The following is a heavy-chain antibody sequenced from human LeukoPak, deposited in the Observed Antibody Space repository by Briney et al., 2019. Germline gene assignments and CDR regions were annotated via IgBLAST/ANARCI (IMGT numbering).Heavy chain of an antibody. V-gene: IGHV4-30-2*01. CDR1: GGSISSGGSS. D-gene: IGHD3-22*01. J-gene: IGHJ4*02. CDR3: ARGGFGDSSGLVDY. CDR2: IYHSGST. Sequence: SQTLSLTCAVSGGSISSGGSSWSWIRQPPGKGLEWIGYIYHSGSTYYNPSLKSRVTISVDRSKNQFSLKLSSVTAADTAVYYCARGGFGDSSGLVDYWGQGTLVTVSS.